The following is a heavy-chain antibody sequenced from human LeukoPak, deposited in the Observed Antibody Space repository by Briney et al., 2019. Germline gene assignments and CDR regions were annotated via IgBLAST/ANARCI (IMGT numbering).Heavy chain of an antibody. J-gene: IGHJ4*02. D-gene: IGHD1-26*01. CDR1: GYSFTSYG. Sequence: ASVKVSCKASGYSFTSYGISWVRQAPGQGLEWMGWISAYNGNTNYPQKLQGRVTMTTDTSTSTAYMELRSLRSDDTAVYYCARQRIVGVPRGFDYWGQGTLVTVSS. V-gene: IGHV1-18*01. CDR2: ISAYNGNT. CDR3: ARQRIVGVPRGFDY.